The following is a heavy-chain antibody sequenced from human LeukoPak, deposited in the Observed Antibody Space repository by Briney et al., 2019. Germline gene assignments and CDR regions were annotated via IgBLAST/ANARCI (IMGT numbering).Heavy chain of an antibody. Sequence: SETLSFTCTGSGGSFSSYYWSWIRQPPGKGLEWIGYIYYSGSTNYNPSLKSRVTISVDTSKNQFSLKLSSVTAADTAVYYCARTPNYYDSRFFDYWGQGTLVTVSS. CDR1: GGSFSSYY. V-gene: IGHV4-59*01. CDR3: ARTPNYYDSRFFDY. D-gene: IGHD3-22*01. J-gene: IGHJ4*02. CDR2: IYYSGST.